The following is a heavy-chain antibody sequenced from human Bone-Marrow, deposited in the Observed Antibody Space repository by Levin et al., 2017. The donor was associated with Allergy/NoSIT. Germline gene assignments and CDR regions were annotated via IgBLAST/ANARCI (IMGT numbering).Heavy chain of an antibody. J-gene: IGHJ6*02. D-gene: IGHD2-8*01. CDR1: GYTFTAYY. CDR3: ARAQYGVCNTGLLCALDV. Sequence: GESLKISCKASGYTFTAYYIHWVRQAPGQGLEWMGWVNPNTGDTKFAQNFQGRVTMTRDTSINTAYKQVRRLRSDDTAIYYCARAQYGVCNTGLLCALDVWGQGTTVTVS. V-gene: IGHV1-2*02. CDR2: VNPNTGDT.